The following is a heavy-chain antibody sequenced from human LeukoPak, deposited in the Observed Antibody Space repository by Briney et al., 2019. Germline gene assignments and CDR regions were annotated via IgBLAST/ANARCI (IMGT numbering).Heavy chain of an antibody. CDR3: ASYHRGTGYSYYFDY. J-gene: IGHJ4*02. V-gene: IGHV3-23*01. D-gene: IGHD3/OR15-3a*01. CDR2: ISGSGGST. CDR1: GFTFSSYA. Sequence: GGSLRLSCAASGFTFSSYAMSWVRQAPGKGLEWVSAISGSGGSTYYEDSVKGRFTISRDNSKNTLYVQMNSLRAEDTAIYYRASYHRGTGYSYYFDYWGQGTLVTVSS.